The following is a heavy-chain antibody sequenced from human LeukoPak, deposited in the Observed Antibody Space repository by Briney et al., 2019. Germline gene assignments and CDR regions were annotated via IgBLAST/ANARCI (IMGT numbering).Heavy chain of an antibody. V-gene: IGHV1-8*01. Sequence: ASVKVSCKASGYTFTSYDINWVRQATGQGLGWMEWMNPNGSITGCAQNIQGRLNMTRNISISTAYMELSSQRSEGTAVYYGAGAEGGGYSCSSGGYYMDVWGKGTTVTVSS. CDR2: MNPNGSIT. J-gene: IGHJ6*03. CDR3: AGAEGGGYSCSSGGYYMDV. D-gene: IGHD6-6*01. CDR1: GYTFTSYD.